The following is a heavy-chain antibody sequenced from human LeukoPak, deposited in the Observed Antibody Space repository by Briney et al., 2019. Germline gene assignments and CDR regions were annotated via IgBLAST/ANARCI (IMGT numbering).Heavy chain of an antibody. J-gene: IGHJ3*02. CDR2: INPNSGGT. CDR1: GYTFTGYY. Sequence: ASVKVSCKASGYTFTGYYMHWVRQAPGQGLEWMGWINPNSGGTNYAQKFQGRVTMTRDTSISTAYMELSRLRSDDTAVYYCARTYYDFWSGYYGAFDIWGQGTMVTVSS. D-gene: IGHD3-3*01. V-gene: IGHV1-2*02. CDR3: ARTYYDFWSGYYGAFDI.